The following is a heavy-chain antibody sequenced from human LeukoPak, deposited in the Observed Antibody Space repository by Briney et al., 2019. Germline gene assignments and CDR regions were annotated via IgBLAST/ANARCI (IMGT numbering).Heavy chain of an antibody. CDR3: AKSDSGSYRDCFGY. CDR1: GFTFNTYA. V-gene: IGHV3-23*01. Sequence: PGGSLRLSCAASGFTFNTYAMSWVRQAPGKGLEWVSVISGSGATTYYADSVKGRFTISRDNSKNTLYLQMHSLRAEDTAIYYCAKSDSGSYRDCFGYWGQGTLVTVLS. J-gene: IGHJ4*02. CDR2: ISGSGATT. D-gene: IGHD1-26*01.